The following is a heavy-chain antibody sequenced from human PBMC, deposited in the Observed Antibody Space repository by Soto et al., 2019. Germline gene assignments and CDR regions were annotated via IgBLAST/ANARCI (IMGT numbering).Heavy chain of an antibody. D-gene: IGHD2-2*01. V-gene: IGHV4-30-4*01. J-gene: IGHJ6*02. Sequence: QVQLQESGPGLVKPSQTLSLTCTVSGDSISSGDYYWSWIRQPPGKGLEWIGYIYYSGSTYYNPSLKSRVTISGDTSKNQFALKRSSVTAADTAVYSCARDIVLVPFFFGYYGMDVWGQGTTVTVSS. CDR2: IYYSGST. CDR3: ARDIVLVPFFFGYYGMDV. CDR1: GDSISSGDYY.